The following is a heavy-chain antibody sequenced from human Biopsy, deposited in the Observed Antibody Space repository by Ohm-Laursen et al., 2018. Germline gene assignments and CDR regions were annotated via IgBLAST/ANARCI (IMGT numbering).Heavy chain of an antibody. CDR3: ARDRGYYSDRTVPGYFDL. D-gene: IGHD3-22*01. CDR2: IYSNGNT. Sequence: GTLSLTCSVSGGSISGHFWSWVRQPAGKGLEWIGRIYSNGNTNYNPSLKSRVSMSVDTSKNHFSLRLRSVTPADTAIYYCARDRGYYSDRTVPGYFDLWGRGTLVTVSS. V-gene: IGHV4-4*07. CDR1: GGSISGHF. J-gene: IGHJ2*01.